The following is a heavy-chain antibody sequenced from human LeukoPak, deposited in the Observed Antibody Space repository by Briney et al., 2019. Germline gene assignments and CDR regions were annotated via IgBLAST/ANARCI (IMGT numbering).Heavy chain of an antibody. CDR1: GYTFTGYY. V-gene: IGHV1-2*02. CDR2: INPNSGGT. Sequence: GASVKVSCKXSGYTFTGYYMHWVRQAPEQGLEWTGSINPNSGGTNYAQKFQGRVTMTRDTSISTAYMELSRLRSDDTAVYYCARVESGSYQTLFDYWGQGTLVTVSS. J-gene: IGHJ4*02. D-gene: IGHD1-26*01. CDR3: ARVESGSYQTLFDY.